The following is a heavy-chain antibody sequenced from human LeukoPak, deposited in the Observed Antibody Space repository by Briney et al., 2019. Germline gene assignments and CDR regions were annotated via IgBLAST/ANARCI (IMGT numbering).Heavy chain of an antibody. J-gene: IGHJ4*02. D-gene: IGHD3-10*01. V-gene: IGHV5-51*01. CDR2: IYPGDSDT. CDR3: ARYSLIPYGSGSYYNENDY. CDR1: GYSFPSYW. Sequence: GESLKISCQGSGYSFPSYWIGWVRQMPGKGLEWMGIIYPGDSDTRYSPSFQGQVTISADKSISTAYLQWSSLKASDTAMYYCARYSLIPYGSGSYYNENDYWGQGTLVTVSS.